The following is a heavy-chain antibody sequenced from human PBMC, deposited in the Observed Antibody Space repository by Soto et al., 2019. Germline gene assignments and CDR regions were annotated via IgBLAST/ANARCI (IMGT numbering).Heavy chain of an antibody. D-gene: IGHD1-26*01. CDR1: GFTFSSYS. CDR3: ARHPSTELEWVNYFYARDV. Sequence: VQLVESGGDLVQPGGSLRLSCAASGFTFSSYSMNWVRQAPGKGLEWISYVSSSSNTIYYADSVKGRFTISRDNAQNSLFLQMSSLRYEDAAVYYCARHPSTELEWVNYFYARDVWGLGTTVSVSS. V-gene: IGHV3-48*02. J-gene: IGHJ6*02. CDR2: VSSSSNTI.